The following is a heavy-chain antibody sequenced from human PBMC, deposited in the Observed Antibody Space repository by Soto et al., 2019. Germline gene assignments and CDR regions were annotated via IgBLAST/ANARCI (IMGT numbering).Heavy chain of an antibody. CDR2: ISAYNGNT. V-gene: IGHV1-18*04. J-gene: IGHJ4*02. Sequence: AASVKVSCKASGYTFTSYGISWVRQAPGQGLEWMGWISAYNGNTNYAQKLQGRVTMTTDTSTSTAYMELRSLRSDDTAVYYCARDQKIAAAGTSGYWGQGTLVTVSS. CDR1: GYTFTSYG. CDR3: ARDQKIAAAGTSGY. D-gene: IGHD6-13*01.